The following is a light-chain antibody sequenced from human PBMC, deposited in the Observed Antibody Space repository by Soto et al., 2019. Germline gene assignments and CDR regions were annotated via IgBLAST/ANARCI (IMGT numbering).Light chain of an antibody. J-gene: IGLJ1*01. V-gene: IGLV2-14*01. CDR1: SSDVGGYNY. CDR2: EVS. Sequence: QSALTQPASVSGSPGQSITISCTGTSSDVGGYNYVSWYQQHPGKAPKLMIYEVSNRPSGVSNRFSGSRSGNTASLTISGLQDEDEADYYCSSYTDSSNYVFGTGTKLTVL. CDR3: SSYTDSSNYV.